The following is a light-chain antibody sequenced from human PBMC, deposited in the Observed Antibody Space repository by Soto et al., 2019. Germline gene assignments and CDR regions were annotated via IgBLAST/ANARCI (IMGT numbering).Light chain of an antibody. Sequence: EIVLTQSPGTLSLSPGERATLSCRASQSVSSSYLAWYQQKPGQAPRLLIYGASSRATGIPDRFSGSGSGTDFTLTISRLEPEDFAVYYCQQYVDSPETFGGGTKVDIK. J-gene: IGKJ4*01. CDR3: QQYVDSPET. V-gene: IGKV3-20*01. CDR2: GAS. CDR1: QSVSSSY.